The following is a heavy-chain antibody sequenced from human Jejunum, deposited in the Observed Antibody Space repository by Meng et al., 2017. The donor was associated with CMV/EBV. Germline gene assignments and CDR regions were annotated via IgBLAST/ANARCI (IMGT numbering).Heavy chain of an antibody. CDR2: IYWDDDT. D-gene: IGHD1-26*01. CDR3: AHFVGGYYPSRPDY. V-gene: IGHV2-5*02. CDR1: GWSSVSSGAT. Sequence: IHLQESGISLVQPTRRLTLTSVLAGWSSVSSGATVRCTRQLPGKALVWLALIYWDDDTPYSPSLKSRLTITKDTSKNEVVLQMTNMDPVDTGTYYCAHFVGGYYPSRPDYWGQGTLVTVSS. J-gene: IGHJ4*02.